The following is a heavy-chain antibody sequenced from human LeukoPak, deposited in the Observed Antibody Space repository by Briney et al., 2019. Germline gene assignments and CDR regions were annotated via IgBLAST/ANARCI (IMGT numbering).Heavy chain of an antibody. D-gene: IGHD6-19*01. Sequence: PGGSLRLSCAASGFTFSSYAMHWVRQAPGKGLEWVAVISYDGSNKYYADSVKGRFTISRDNSKNMLFLQMNSLRAEDTAIFYCAKAAGSGWSQDYFDHWGRGTLVTVSS. CDR2: ISYDGSNK. CDR3: AKAAGSGWSQDYFDH. J-gene: IGHJ4*02. V-gene: IGHV3-30-3*01. CDR1: GFTFSSYA.